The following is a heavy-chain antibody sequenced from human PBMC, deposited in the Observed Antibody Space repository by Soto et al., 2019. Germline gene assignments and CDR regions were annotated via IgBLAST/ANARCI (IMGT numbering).Heavy chain of an antibody. Sequence: GGSLRLSCAASGFTFSSYAMSWVRQAPGKGLEWVSAISGSGGSTYYADSVKGRFTISRDNSKNTLYLQMNSLRAEDTAVYYCAKVGGGYRTMIVVVITGEYYYGMDVWGQGTTVTVSS. V-gene: IGHV3-23*01. CDR1: GFTFSSYA. CDR2: ISGSGGST. J-gene: IGHJ6*02. D-gene: IGHD3-22*01. CDR3: AKVGGGYRTMIVVVITGEYYYGMDV.